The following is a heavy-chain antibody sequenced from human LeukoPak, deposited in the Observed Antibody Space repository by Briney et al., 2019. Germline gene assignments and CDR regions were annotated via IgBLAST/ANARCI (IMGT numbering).Heavy chain of an antibody. CDR2: ISGDTGNT. CDR1: GYTFTSYD. D-gene: IGHD1-26*01. CDR3: ARERNNRSYQGSFEY. Sequence: GASVKVSCKASGYTFTSYDVSWVRQAPGQRLEWMGWISGDTGNTRYSQAFHGRVTITRDTSATTAYIELTSLRSEEMAVYYCARERNNRSYQGSFEYWGQGTLDTVS. J-gene: IGHJ4*02. V-gene: IGHV1-3*03.